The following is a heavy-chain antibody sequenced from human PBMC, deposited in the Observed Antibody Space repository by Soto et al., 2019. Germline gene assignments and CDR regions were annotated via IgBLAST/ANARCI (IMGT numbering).Heavy chain of an antibody. CDR3: ARDYGDSLAEDYYYYMDV. CDR2: ISSSSSYI. Sequence: LSLTCAASGFTFSTYSMNWVRQAPGKGLEWVSSISSSSSYIYYADSVKGRFTISRDNAKNSLYLQMNSLRAEDTAVYYCARDYGDSLAEDYYYYMDVWGKGTTVTVSS. V-gene: IGHV3-21*01. J-gene: IGHJ6*03. D-gene: IGHD2-21*02. CDR1: GFTFSTYS.